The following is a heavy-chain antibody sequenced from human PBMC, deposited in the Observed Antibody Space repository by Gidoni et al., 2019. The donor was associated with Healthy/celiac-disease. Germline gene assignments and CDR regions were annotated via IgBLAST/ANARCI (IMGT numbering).Heavy chain of an antibody. D-gene: IGHD2-2*01. CDR3: ARGGPSLGGYYYYGMDV. J-gene: IGHJ6*02. Sequence: QVQLVQSGAEVKKPGASVKVSCKASGYTFTRYHMHWVRQAPGQGLEWMGIINPSGGSTSYAQKFQGRVTMTRDTSTSTVYMELSSLRSEDTAVYYCARGGPSLGGYYYYGMDVWGQGTTVTVSS. CDR2: INPSGGST. V-gene: IGHV1-46*01. CDR1: GYTFTRYH.